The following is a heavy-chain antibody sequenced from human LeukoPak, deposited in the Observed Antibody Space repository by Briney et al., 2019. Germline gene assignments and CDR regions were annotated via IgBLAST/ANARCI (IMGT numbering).Heavy chain of an antibody. J-gene: IGHJ3*02. CDR1: GFTFSSYA. D-gene: IGHD4-17*01. V-gene: IGHV3-23*01. CDR3: AKHPNGRYGDYVRAFDI. Sequence: GGSLRLSCAASGFTFSSYAMSWVRQAPGKGLEWVSAISGSGGSTYYADSVKGRFTISRDNSKNTLYLQMNSLRAEDTAVYYCAKHPNGRYGDYVRAFDIWGQGTMVTVSS. CDR2: ISGSGGST.